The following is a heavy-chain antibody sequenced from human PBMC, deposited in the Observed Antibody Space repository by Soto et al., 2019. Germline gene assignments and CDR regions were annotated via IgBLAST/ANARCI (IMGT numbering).Heavy chain of an antibody. Sequence: QVQLVQSGADVKKPGSSVKVSCKASGGTFSSYAISWVRQAPGQGLEWMGGIIPIFGTTNYARRFQGRVTITAGKSTSTAYMELRSLRSEDTAVYYCARGTRSGSYYYYGLDVWGQGTTVTVSS. V-gene: IGHV1-69*06. J-gene: IGHJ6*02. CDR2: IIPIFGTT. CDR1: GGTFSSYA. CDR3: ARGTRSGSYYYYGLDV. D-gene: IGHD1-26*01.